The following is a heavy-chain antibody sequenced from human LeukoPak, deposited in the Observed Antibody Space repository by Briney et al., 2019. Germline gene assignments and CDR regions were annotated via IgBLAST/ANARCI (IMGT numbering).Heavy chain of an antibody. CDR2: IYYSGST. J-gene: IGHJ5*02. CDR1: GGSISSSSYY. D-gene: IGHD6-13*01. Sequence: PSETLSLTCTVSGGSISSSSYYWGWIRQPPGKGLEWIGSIYYSGSTYYNPSLKGRVTISVDTSKNQFSLKLSSVTAADTAVYYCARVSWDYNWFDPWGQGTLVTVSS. CDR3: ARVSWDYNWFDP. V-gene: IGHV4-39*07.